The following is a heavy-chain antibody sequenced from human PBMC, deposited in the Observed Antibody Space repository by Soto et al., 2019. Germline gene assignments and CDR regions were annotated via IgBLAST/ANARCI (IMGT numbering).Heavy chain of an antibody. J-gene: IGHJ4*02. CDR1: GLTFRNDW. Sequence: PGGSLRLSCAVSGLTFRNDWLSWVRQAPGKGLEWVANINQDGSERYYVDSVRGRFTISRDNVENSLYLQLNSPRPEDTAVYYCAVYGYGVSAEDYWGKGTLVTVSS. CDR3: AVYGYGVSAEDY. V-gene: IGHV3-7*03. CDR2: INQDGSER. D-gene: IGHD4-17*01.